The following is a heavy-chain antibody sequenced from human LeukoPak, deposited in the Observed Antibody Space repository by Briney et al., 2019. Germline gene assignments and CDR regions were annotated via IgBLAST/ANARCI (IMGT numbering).Heavy chain of an antibody. CDR2: ISSSGSTI. Sequence: GGSLRLSCAASGFTFSSYEMNWVRQAPGKGLEWVSYISSSGSTIYYADSVKGRFTISRDNAKNSLYLQMNSLRAEDTAVYYCAREELDTIAPWGQGTLVTVSS. V-gene: IGHV3-48*03. CDR1: GFTFSSYE. CDR3: AREELDTIAP. J-gene: IGHJ5*02. D-gene: IGHD5-12*01.